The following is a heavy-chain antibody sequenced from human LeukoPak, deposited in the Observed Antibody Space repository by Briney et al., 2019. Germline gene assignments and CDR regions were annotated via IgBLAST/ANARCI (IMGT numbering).Heavy chain of an antibody. Sequence: GGSLRLSCAASGFTFSSYAMSWVRQAPGKGLEWVSTISGSGGSTYYADSVKGRFTISRDNSKNTLYVQMNSLRAEDTAVYYCAKDTSIGYSDSYYGMDAWGQGTTVTVSS. CDR3: AKDTSIGYSDSYYGMDA. D-gene: IGHD5-24*01. CDR2: ISGSGGST. V-gene: IGHV3-23*01. J-gene: IGHJ6*02. CDR1: GFTFSSYA.